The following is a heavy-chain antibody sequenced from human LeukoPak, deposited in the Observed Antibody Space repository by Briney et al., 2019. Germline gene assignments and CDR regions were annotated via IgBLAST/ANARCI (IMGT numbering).Heavy chain of an antibody. J-gene: IGHJ4*02. D-gene: IGHD4-17*01. CDR1: GGSISSSSYY. CDR2: IYYSGST. CDR3: ARWGYGDYVHFDY. V-gene: IGHV4-39*07. Sequence: PSETLSLTCTVSGGSISSSSYYWGWIRQPPGKGLEWIGSIYYSGSTYYNPSLKSRVTISVDTSKDQFSLKLSSVTAADTAVYYCARWGYGDYVHFDYWGQGTLVTVSS.